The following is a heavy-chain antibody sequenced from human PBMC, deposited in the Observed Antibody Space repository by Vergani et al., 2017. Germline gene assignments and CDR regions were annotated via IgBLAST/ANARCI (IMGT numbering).Heavy chain of an antibody. CDR3: ARSYYGSGSYYNVHDY. D-gene: IGHD3-10*01. J-gene: IGHJ4*02. V-gene: IGHV1-69*13. CDR2: IIPIFGTT. Sequence: QGQLAQSGAEVKKPGSSVKVSCKASGGTFSSNSISWVRQAPGQGLEWMGRIIPIFGTTSYAQKFQGRVTITADKSTSTAYMELSSLRFEDTAVYYCARSYYGSGSYYNVHDYWGQGILVTVSS. CDR1: GGTFSSNS.